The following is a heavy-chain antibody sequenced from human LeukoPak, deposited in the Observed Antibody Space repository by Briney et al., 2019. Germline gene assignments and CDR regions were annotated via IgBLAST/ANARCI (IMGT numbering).Heavy chain of an antibody. J-gene: IGHJ5*02. D-gene: IGHD3/OR15-3a*01. V-gene: IGHV3-66*03. Sequence: GGSLRLSCAVSGFRVSDYYMSWVRQAPGKGLEWVGLIRDSGEAFYADFARGRFAISRDESEKTLYLQMNSLRVEDTAVYFCARDRAANQDWVGFDPWGQGTPVIVSS. CDR1: GFRVSDYY. CDR2: IRDSGEA. CDR3: ARDRAANQDWVGFDP.